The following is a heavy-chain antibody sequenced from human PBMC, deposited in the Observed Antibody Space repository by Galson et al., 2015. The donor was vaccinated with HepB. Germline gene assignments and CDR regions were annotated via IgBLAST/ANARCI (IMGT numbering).Heavy chain of an antibody. Sequence: SVKVSCKASGYTFTSYAMHWVRQAPGQRLEWMGWINAGNGNTKYSQKFQGRVTITRDTSASTAYMELSSLRSEDTAVYYCAADPGYYGSGSYYGYYGMDVWGQGTTVTVSS. CDR2: INAGNGNT. J-gene: IGHJ6*02. CDR3: AADPGYYGSGSYYGYYGMDV. V-gene: IGHV1-3*01. D-gene: IGHD3-10*01. CDR1: GYTFTSYA.